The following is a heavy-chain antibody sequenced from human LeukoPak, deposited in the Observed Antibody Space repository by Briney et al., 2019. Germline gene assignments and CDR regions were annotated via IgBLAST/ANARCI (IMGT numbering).Heavy chain of an antibody. CDR3: ALTGITGTATLDY. CDR1: GYTFTGYY. Sequence: ASVKVSCKASGYTFTGYYMHWVRQAPGQGLEWMGWINPNSGGTKYAQKFQGRITMTRDTSISTAYMELSRLRSDDTAVYYCALTGITGTATLDYWGREPWSPSPQ. CDR2: INPNSGGT. J-gene: IGHJ4*02. V-gene: IGHV1-2*02. D-gene: IGHD1-7*01.